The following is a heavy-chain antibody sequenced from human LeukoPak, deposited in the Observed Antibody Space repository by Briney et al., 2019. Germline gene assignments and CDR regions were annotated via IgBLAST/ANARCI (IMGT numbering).Heavy chain of an antibody. J-gene: IGHJ4*02. D-gene: IGHD3-22*01. CDR3: ARDGNYYDSSGYLDI. CDR2: ISSSSSYI. V-gene: IGHV3-21*01. Sequence: GGSLRLSCAASGLTFSSYSMNWVRQAPGKGLEWVSSISSSSSYIYYADPVKGRFTISRDNAKNSLYLQMNSLRAEDTAVYYCARDGNYYDSSGYLDIWGQGTLVTVSS. CDR1: GLTFSSYS.